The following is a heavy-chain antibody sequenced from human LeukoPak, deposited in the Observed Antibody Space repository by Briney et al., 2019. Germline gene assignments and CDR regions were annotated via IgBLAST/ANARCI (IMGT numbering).Heavy chain of an antibody. Sequence: GGSLRLSCAASGFTFRSYWMSWVRQAPGKGLEWVANIKQDGSEKYYLDSVRGRFTISRDNARNSLYLQMNSLRAEDTAVYHCARYGLGSFYFDYWGQGTLVTVSS. CDR2: IKQDGSEK. CDR3: ARYGLGSFYFDY. V-gene: IGHV3-7*01. D-gene: IGHD3-10*01. J-gene: IGHJ4*02. CDR1: GFTFRSYW.